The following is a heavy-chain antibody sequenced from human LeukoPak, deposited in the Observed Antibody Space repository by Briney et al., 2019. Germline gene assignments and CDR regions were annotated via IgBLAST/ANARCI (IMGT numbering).Heavy chain of an antibody. Sequence: SHGMSWVRQAPGKGLEWVSGIIGGGGSTYYADSVKGRFTISRDNSKNTLYLQMNSLRAEDTAVYYCAKGRSGSYYFDYWGQGTLVTVSS. D-gene: IGHD1-26*01. CDR2: IIGGGGST. J-gene: IGHJ4*02. V-gene: IGHV3-23*01. CDR1: SHG. CDR3: AKGRSGSYYFDY.